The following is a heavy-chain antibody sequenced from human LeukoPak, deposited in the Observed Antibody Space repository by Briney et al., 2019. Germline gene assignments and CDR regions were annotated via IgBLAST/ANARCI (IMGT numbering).Heavy chain of an antibody. CDR3: ARSNPTGAFDI. Sequence: PSETLSLTCTVSGGSISSYYWSWIRQPPGKGLEWIGYIYCSGSTNYNPSLKSRVTISVDTSKNQFSLKLSSVTAADTAVYYCARSNPTGAFDIWGQGTMVTVSS. CDR1: GGSISSYY. V-gene: IGHV4-59*01. CDR2: IYCSGST. D-gene: IGHD1-14*01. J-gene: IGHJ3*02.